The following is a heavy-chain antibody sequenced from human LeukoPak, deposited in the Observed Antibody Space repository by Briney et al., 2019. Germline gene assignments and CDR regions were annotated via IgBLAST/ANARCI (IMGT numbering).Heavy chain of an antibody. CDR1: GGSFSGYY. CDR2: INHSGST. D-gene: IGHD3-22*01. V-gene: IGHV4-34*01. J-gene: IGHJ4*02. Sequence: SETLSLTCAVYGGSFSGYYWSWIRQPPGKELEWIGEINHSGSTNYNPSLKSRVTISVDTSKNQFSLKLSSVTAADTAVYYCARGRYYDSSGYYYRDYWGQGTLVTVSS. CDR3: ARGRYYDSSGYYYRDY.